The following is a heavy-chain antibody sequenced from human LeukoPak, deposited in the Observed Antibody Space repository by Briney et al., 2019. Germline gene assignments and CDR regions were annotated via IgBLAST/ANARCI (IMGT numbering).Heavy chain of an antibody. CDR2: MNPNSGHT. Sequence: GASVKVSCKASGYTFTSYDINWVRQATGQGLEWMGWMNPNSGHTGYAQKFQGRVTMTRNTSISIDYMELSSLRSEDTAVYYCARGAPYTYYYGSGSSDNWFDPWGQGTLVTVSS. D-gene: IGHD3-10*01. J-gene: IGHJ5*02. V-gene: IGHV1-8*01. CDR1: GYTFTSYD. CDR3: ARGAPYTYYYGSGSSDNWFDP.